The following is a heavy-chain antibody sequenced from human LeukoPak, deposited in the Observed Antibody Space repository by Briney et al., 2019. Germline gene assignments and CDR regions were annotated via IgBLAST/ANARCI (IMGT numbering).Heavy chain of an antibody. CDR1: GYTFTSYY. D-gene: IGHD3-22*01. CDR2: INPSGGST. J-gene: IGHJ1*01. Sequence: ASVTVSCKASGYTFTSYYMHWVRQAPGQGLEWMGIINPSGGSTSYAQKFQGRVTMTRDTSTSTVYMELSSRRSEDTAVYYCARAYSTMIVVTYFQHWGQGTLVTVSS. V-gene: IGHV1-46*01. CDR3: ARAYSTMIVVTYFQH.